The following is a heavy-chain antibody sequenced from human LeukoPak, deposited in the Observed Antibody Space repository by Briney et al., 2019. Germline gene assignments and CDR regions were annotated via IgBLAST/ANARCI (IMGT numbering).Heavy chain of an antibody. D-gene: IGHD3-22*01. CDR1: GYTLTSDG. Sequence: GASVKVSCKASGYTLTSDGMNWVRQAPGQGLEWMGWINTNTGNPTYGQGFTGRFVFSLDTSVSTAYLQISSLKAEDTAVYYCARNSYYYDSSGYYHNDAFDIWGQGTMVTVSS. CDR2: INTNTGNP. CDR3: ARNSYYYDSSGYYHNDAFDI. V-gene: IGHV7-4-1*02. J-gene: IGHJ3*02.